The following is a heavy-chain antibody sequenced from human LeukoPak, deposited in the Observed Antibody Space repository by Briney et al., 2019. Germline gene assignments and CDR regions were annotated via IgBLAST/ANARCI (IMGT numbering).Heavy chain of an antibody. V-gene: IGHV3-23*01. D-gene: IGHD1-26*01. CDR1: GFTFSSYS. CDR2: ITDSGDNT. CDR3: AKAAGGTYYRVFDY. J-gene: IGHJ4*02. Sequence: GGSLRLSCAASGFTFSSYSMNWVRQAPGKGLEWVSGITDSGDNTYYADSVKGRFTISRDNSNNMVYLQMNSLRVEDMAKYYCAKAAGGTYYRVFDYWGQGILVTVSS.